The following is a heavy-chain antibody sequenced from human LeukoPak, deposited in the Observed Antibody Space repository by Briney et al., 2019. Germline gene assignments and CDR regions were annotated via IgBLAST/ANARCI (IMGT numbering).Heavy chain of an antibody. D-gene: IGHD2-2*01. Sequence: SVKVSCKASGGTFSSYAISWVRQAPGQGLEWMGRIIPIFGTANYAQKFRGRVTITAGKSTSTAYMELSSLRSEDTAVYYCARVVYCSSTSCYNWFDPWGQGTLVTVSS. J-gene: IGHJ5*02. V-gene: IGHV1-69*06. CDR3: ARVVYCSSTSCYNWFDP. CDR2: IIPIFGTA. CDR1: GGTFSSYA.